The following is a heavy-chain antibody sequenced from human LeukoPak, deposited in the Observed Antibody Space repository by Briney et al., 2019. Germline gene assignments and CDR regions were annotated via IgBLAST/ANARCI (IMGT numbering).Heavy chain of an antibody. V-gene: IGHV3-23*01. CDR2: IGASGGTT. D-gene: IGHD3-22*01. CDR1: GFTFSSYA. J-gene: IGHJ4*02. CDR3: AKQDDSSAYEFDY. Sequence: GGSLRLSCVASGFTFSSYAMSWVRQAPGKGLEWVSTIGASGGTTYYADSLKGRLTTSRDNSKNTLYLQMNSLRAEDTAIYYCAKQDDSSAYEFDYWGQGTPLTVSS.